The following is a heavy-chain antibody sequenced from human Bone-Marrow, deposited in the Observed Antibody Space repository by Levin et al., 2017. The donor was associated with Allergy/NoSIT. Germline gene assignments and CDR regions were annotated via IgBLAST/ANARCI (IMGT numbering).Heavy chain of an antibody. CDR1: EFNVRNNY. CDR2: IYSGGST. CDR3: VRRWQ. V-gene: IGHV3-66*04. D-gene: IGHD2-15*01. J-gene: IGHJ4*02. Sequence: GESLKISCEVSEFNVRNNYMSWVRQAPGKGLEWVSFIYSGGSTHYAESVKGRFTISRDNTKNTLHLQMNSLRAEDTAVYYCVRRWQWGQGTLVTVSS.